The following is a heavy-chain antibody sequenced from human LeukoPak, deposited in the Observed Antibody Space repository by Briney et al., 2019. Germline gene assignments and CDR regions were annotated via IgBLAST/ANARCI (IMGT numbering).Heavy chain of an antibody. Sequence: PGRSLRLSCAASGFTFSSYGMHWVRQVPGKGLEWVAVIWYDGSNEYYADSVKGRFTISRDNSKNSLYLQMNSLRAEDTAVYYCARDRSMATPDWFDPWGQGTLVTVSS. D-gene: IGHD5-24*01. V-gene: IGHV3-33*01. CDR1: GFTFSSYG. J-gene: IGHJ5*02. CDR3: ARDRSMATPDWFDP. CDR2: IWYDGSNE.